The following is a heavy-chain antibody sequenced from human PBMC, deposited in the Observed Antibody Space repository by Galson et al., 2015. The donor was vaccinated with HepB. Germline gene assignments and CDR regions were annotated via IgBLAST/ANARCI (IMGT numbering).Heavy chain of an antibody. V-gene: IGHV3-49*03. D-gene: IGHD3-10*01. CDR2: IGSKVYGGTT. CDR3: TRDLRYYYGLGTPPDY. CDR1: GFTFGVYA. Sequence: SLRLSCAASGFTFGVYAMSWFRQAPGKGLEWVGFIGSKVYGGTTEYAASVKGRFTISRDDSKSIAYLQMNSLKTEDTAVYYCTRDLRYYYGLGTPPDYWGQGTLVTVSS. J-gene: IGHJ4*02.